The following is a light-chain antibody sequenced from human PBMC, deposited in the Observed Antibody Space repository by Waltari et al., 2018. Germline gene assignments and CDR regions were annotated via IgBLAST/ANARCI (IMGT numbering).Light chain of an antibody. J-gene: IGKJ5*01. V-gene: IGKV1-9*01. CDR3: QQLNSYPPN. CDR1: RYTNSH. Sequence: DVQLTQSPSFLSASVGDRVTITCRASRYTNSHLAWYQQIPGKAPKLLIYAASTLQKGVPSRFSGSGSGTEFTLTISSLQPEDFATYYCQQLNSYPPNFGQWTRLEIK. CDR2: AAS.